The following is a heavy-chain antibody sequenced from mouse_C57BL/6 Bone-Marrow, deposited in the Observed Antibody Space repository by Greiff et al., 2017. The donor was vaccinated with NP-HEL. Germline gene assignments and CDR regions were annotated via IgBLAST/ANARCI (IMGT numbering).Heavy chain of an antibody. D-gene: IGHD1-1*01. CDR2: IDPSDSYT. CDR3: YYGSSWYFDV. J-gene: IGHJ1*03. Sequence: QVQLKQPGAELVMPGASVKLSCKASGYTFTSYWMHWVKQRPGQGLEWIGEIDPSDSYTNYNQKFKGKSTLTVDKSSSTAYMQLSSLTSEDSAVDPYYYGSSWYFDVWGTGTTVTVAS. CDR1: GYTFTSYW. V-gene: IGHV1-69*01.